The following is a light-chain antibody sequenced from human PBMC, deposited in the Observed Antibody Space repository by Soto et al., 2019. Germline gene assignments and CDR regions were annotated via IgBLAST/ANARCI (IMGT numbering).Light chain of an antibody. Sequence: QSALTQPASVSGSPGQSITISCTGTSSDVGGYNYVSWYQHHPGKAPKLMIYDVSNRPSWVSNRFSGSKSGNTASLTIAGLQAEDDADYYCTSYTSSSTLVFGGGTKVTVL. CDR1: SSDVGGYNY. CDR2: DVS. J-gene: IGLJ2*01. V-gene: IGLV2-14*03. CDR3: TSYTSSSTLV.